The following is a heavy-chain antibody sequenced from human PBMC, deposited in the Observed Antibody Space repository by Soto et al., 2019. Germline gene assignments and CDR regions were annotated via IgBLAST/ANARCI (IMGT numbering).Heavy chain of an antibody. V-gene: IGHV3-23*01. Sequence: PGGTLRLSCEASGFTFSSYAMNWVRQAPGKGLEWVSGISGSGGSTYYADSVKGRFTISRDNSKNTLYLQMNSLRAEDTAVYYCVRGLHCSSTSCYADYYYYYMDVWGKGTTVTVSS. CDR2: ISGSGGST. CDR1: GFTFSSYA. J-gene: IGHJ6*03. CDR3: VRGLHCSSTSCYADYYYYYMDV. D-gene: IGHD2-2*01.